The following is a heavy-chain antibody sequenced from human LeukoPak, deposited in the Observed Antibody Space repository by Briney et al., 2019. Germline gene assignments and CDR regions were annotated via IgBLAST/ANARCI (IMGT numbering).Heavy chain of an antibody. D-gene: IGHD6-19*01. CDR3: ARETAVAGLDY. Sequence: SETLSLTCTVFGGSISSYYWSWIRQPPGKGLEWIGYIYYSGSTNYNPSLKSRVTISVDTSKNQFSLKLSSVTAADPAVYYCARETAVAGLDYWGQGTLVTVSS. J-gene: IGHJ4*02. V-gene: IGHV4-59*01. CDR1: GGSISSYY. CDR2: IYYSGST.